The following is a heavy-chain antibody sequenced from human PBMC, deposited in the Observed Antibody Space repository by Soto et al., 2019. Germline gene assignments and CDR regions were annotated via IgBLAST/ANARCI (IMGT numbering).Heavy chain of an antibody. CDR3: ARLAISSPSPFDY. J-gene: IGHJ4*02. CDR2: IKTNSYAT. Sequence: EVQLVESGGGLVQPGGSLKLSCAASGFTVSGSAMHWVRQASGKGLEWVARIKTNSYATAYAASVKGRFTISRDDSKNTAYLQMNRLKTEDTAVYYFARLAISSPSPFDYWGQGRLVTVSS. V-gene: IGHV3-73*01. D-gene: IGHD6-6*01. CDR1: GFTVSGSA.